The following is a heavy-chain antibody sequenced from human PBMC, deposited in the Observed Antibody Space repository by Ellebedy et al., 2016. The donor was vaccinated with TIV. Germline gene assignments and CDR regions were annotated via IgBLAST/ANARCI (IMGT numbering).Heavy chain of an antibody. CDR3: AKEYAPSGYDLFFFDY. J-gene: IGHJ4*02. D-gene: IGHD5-12*01. CDR1: GFTFSSYA. V-gene: IGHV3-23*01. Sequence: GGSLRLXCAASGFTFSSYAMSWVRQAPGKGLEWVSAISGSGGSTYYADSVKGRFTISRDNSKNTLYLQMNSLRAEDTAVYYCAKEYAPSGYDLFFFDYWGQGTLVTVSS. CDR2: ISGSGGST.